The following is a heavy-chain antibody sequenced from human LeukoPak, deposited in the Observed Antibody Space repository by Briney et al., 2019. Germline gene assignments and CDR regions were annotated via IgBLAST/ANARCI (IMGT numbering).Heavy chain of an antibody. CDR3: ARDSDGRLVYFDL. Sequence: GASVKVSCKASGYTFTGYYMHWVRQAPGQGLEWMGWINPNSGGTNYAQKFQGRVTMTRDTSISTVYMELSRLRSDDTAVYYCARDSDGRLVYFDLWGRGTLVTVSS. J-gene: IGHJ2*01. CDR1: GYTFTGYY. CDR2: INPNSGGT. V-gene: IGHV1-2*02. D-gene: IGHD3-10*01.